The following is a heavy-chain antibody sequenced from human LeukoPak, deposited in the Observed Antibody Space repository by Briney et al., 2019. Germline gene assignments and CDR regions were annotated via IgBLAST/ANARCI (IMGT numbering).Heavy chain of an antibody. J-gene: IGHJ4*02. CDR2: ISAYNGNT. CDR3: ARAPQNCGGDCYYIY. Sequence: ASVKVSCKASGYTFTSYGISWVRQPPGQGLEWMGWISAYNGNTNYAQNLQGRVTMTTDTSTSTAYMELRSLRSDDTAVYYCARAPQNCGGDCYYIYWGQGTLVTVSS. CDR1: GYTFTSYG. V-gene: IGHV1-18*01. D-gene: IGHD2-21*02.